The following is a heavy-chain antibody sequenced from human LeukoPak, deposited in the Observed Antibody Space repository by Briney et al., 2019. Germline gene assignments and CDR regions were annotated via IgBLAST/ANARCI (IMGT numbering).Heavy chain of an antibody. V-gene: IGHV4-61*02. J-gene: IGHJ4*02. CDR2: IYTSGST. CDR3: ARTNGYPNYYFDY. CDR1: GGSISSGSYY. D-gene: IGHD1-1*01. Sequence: SETLSLTCTVSGGSISSGSYYWRWIRQPAGKGLEWIGRIYTSGSTNYNPSLKSRVTISVDTSKNQFSLKLSSVTAADTAVYYCARTNGYPNYYFDYWGQGTLVTVSS.